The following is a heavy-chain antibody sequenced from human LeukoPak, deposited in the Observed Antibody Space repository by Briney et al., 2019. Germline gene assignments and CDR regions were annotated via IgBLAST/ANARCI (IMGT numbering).Heavy chain of an antibody. CDR2: ISSSSSYT. CDR3: ARGCYYGDCPGAFDI. J-gene: IGHJ3*02. V-gene: IGHV3-11*05. D-gene: IGHD4-17*01. Sequence: GGSLRLSCAASGFTFSDYYMSWIRQAPGKGLEWVSYISSSSSYTNYADSVKGRFTISRDNAKNSLHLQMNSLRAEDTAVYYCARGCYYGDCPGAFDIWGQGTMVTVSS. CDR1: GFTFSDYY.